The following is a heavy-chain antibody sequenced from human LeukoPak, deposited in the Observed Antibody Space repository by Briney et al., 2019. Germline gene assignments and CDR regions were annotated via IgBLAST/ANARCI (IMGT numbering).Heavy chain of an antibody. V-gene: IGHV1-2*02. CDR2: INPNSGGT. D-gene: IGHD2-2*02. Sequence: ASVKVSCKASGYTFTGYYMHWVRQAPGQGLEWMGWINPNSGGTNYAQKFQGRVTMTRDTSISTAYLQWRSLKASDTAMYYCARSHTLDSWGQGTLVTVSS. CDR3: ARSHTLDS. CDR1: GYTFTGYY. J-gene: IGHJ4*02.